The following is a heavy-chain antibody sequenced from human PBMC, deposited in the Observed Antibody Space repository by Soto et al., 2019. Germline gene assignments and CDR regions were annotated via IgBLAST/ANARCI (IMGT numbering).Heavy chain of an antibody. CDR2: IFSGGSI. V-gene: IGHV3-66*01. CDR1: GFSVSNNY. J-gene: IGHJ3*02. D-gene: IGHD6-19*01. Sequence: PGGSLRLSCAASGFSVSNNYMSWVRQAPGKGLEWVSVIFSGGSIYYADSVQGRFTISRDNSKNTLFLQMNSLRAEDTAVYYCARDQYSSGRRHREGFAFDTWGQGTMVTVSS. CDR3: ARDQYSSGRRHREGFAFDT.